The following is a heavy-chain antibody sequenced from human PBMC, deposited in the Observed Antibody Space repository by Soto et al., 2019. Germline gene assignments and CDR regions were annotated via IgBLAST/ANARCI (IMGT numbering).Heavy chain of an antibody. CDR2: IIPIFGTA. J-gene: IGHJ6*02. CDR1: GGTFSRYA. V-gene: IGHV1-69*06. Sequence: SLKVYCKASGGTFSRYAISWVRKAPGQGLEWMGGIIPIFGTANYAQKFQGRVTITADKSTSTAYMELSSLRSEDTAVYYCARDEGIWESYTYYYYGMDVWGQGTTVTVSS. CDR3: ARDEGIWESYTYYYYGMDV. D-gene: IGHD3-3*01.